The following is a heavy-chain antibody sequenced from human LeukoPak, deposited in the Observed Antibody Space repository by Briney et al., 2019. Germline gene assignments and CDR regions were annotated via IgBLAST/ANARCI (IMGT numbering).Heavy chain of an antibody. D-gene: IGHD5-24*01. CDR2: IDSSGRSI. V-gene: IGHV3-11*04. CDR3: ARTKEMTTISYFDS. CDR1: GFTVSSNY. Sequence: GGSLRLSCAASGFTVSSNYMSWVRQAPGKGLEWVSYIDSSGRSIHYADSVKGRLTISRDNAKNSLYLQMNSLRAEDTAVYYCARTKEMTTISYFDSWGQGTLVTVSS. J-gene: IGHJ4*02.